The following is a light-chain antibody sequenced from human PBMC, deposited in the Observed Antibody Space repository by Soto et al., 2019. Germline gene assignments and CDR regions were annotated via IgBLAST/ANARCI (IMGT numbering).Light chain of an antibody. Sequence: DIQMTQSPSTLSASVGDRVTITCRASQRIDTYLAWYQQKPGKAPKSLIHGASYLESGVPSRFSGSGSGTEFTLTISSLQPDDFGSYYCQQYKTFAPLTFGGGTKVDIK. J-gene: IGKJ4*01. CDR1: QRIDTY. CDR3: QQYKTFAPLT. CDR2: GAS. V-gene: IGKV1-5*01.